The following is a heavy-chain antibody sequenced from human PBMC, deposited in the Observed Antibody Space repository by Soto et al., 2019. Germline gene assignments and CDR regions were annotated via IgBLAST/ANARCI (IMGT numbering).Heavy chain of an antibody. J-gene: IGHJ4*02. CDR1: GGTFSSYA. CDR2: IIPIFGTA. V-gene: IGHV1-69*01. CDR3: ARDLEYSGAERPGGGTE. D-gene: IGHD6-6*01. Sequence: QVQLVQSGAEVKKPGSSVKVSCKASGGTFSSYAISWVRQAPGQGLEWMGGIIPIFGTANYAQKFQGRVTITADESTSTAYMELSSLRSEDTAVYYCARDLEYSGAERPGGGTEWGQGTLVTVSS.